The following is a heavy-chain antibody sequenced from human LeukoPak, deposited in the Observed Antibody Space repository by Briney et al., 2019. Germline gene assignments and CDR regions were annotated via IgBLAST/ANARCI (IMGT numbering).Heavy chain of an antibody. J-gene: IGHJ4*02. Sequence: GGSLRLSCAASGFTFSSYGMHWVRQAPGKGLEWVAFIRYDGSNKYYADSVKGRFTISRDNSKNTLYLQMNSLRAEDTAVYYCARDHSSSTDYWGQGTLVTVSS. V-gene: IGHV3-30*02. D-gene: IGHD6-6*01. CDR1: GFTFSSYG. CDR2: IRYDGSNK. CDR3: ARDHSSSTDY.